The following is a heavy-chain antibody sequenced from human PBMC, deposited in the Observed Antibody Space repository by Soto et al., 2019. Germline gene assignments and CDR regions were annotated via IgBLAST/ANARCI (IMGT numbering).Heavy chain of an antibody. CDR1: GFTFRNYA. CDR2: LLRSGSSA. V-gene: IGHV3-23*01. D-gene: IGHD4-17*01. J-gene: IGHJ5*02. CDR3: AKDAISGDGIWLMDS. Sequence: GGSLRTSCPASGFTFRNYAITWARQAPGKGLEWVSSLLRSGSSAYYADSVRGRFTISSDTSANSLYLQMDNLRAEDTAIYYCAKDAISGDGIWLMDSWGQGTVVTVSS.